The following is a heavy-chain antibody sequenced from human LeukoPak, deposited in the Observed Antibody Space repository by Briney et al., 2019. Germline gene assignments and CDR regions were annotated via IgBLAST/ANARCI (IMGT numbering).Heavy chain of an antibody. CDR2: ISSSGSTI. V-gene: IGHV3-11*04. CDR3: ASELPYSSSWYDYYYMDV. D-gene: IGHD6-13*01. Sequence: GGSLRLSCAASGFTFSDYYMSWIRQAPGKGLEWVSYISSSGSTIYYADSVKGRFTISRDNAKNSLYLQMNSLRAEDTAVYYCASELPYSSSWYDYYYMDVWGKGTTVTVSS. CDR1: GFTFSDYY. J-gene: IGHJ6*03.